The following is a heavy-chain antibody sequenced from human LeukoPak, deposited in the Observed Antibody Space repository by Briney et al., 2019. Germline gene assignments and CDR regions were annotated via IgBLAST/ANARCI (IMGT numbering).Heavy chain of an antibody. CDR2: INHSGGT. D-gene: IGHD4-17*01. CDR1: GGSFSGYY. J-gene: IGHJ3*02. V-gene: IGHV4-34*01. CDR3: ASLTTVTDAFDI. Sequence: SETLSLTCAVYGGSFSGYYWSWIRQPPGKGLEWIGEINHSGGTNYNPSLKSRVTISVDTSKNQFSLKLSSVTAADTAVYYCASLTTVTDAFDIWGQGTMVTVSS.